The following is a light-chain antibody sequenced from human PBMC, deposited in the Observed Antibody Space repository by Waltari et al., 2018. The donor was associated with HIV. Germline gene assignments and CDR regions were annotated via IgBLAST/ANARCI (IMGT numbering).Light chain of an antibody. CDR3: QVWDSSSDHPV. V-gene: IGLV3-21*02. Sequence: SYVLTQPPSVSVAPGHKARITCGGNHIGSKSVHWYQQKPRQAPVLVVYDDSDRPSGIPERFSGSNSGNTATLTISRVEAGDEADYYCQVWDSSSDHPVFGGGTKLTVL. CDR1: HIGSKS. J-gene: IGLJ3*02. CDR2: DDS.